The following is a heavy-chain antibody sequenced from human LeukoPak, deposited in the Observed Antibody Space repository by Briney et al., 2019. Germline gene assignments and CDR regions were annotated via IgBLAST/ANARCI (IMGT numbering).Heavy chain of an antibody. V-gene: IGHV3-15*01. Sequence: GGSLRLSCAASGFTFSNAWMSWVRQAPGKVLEWVGRIKSKTDGGTTDYAAPVKGRFTISRDDSKNTLYLQMNSLKTEDTAVYYCTTGGRSGSYFDYWGQGTLVTVSS. CDR1: GFTFSNAW. CDR2: IKSKTDGGTT. D-gene: IGHD1-26*01. J-gene: IGHJ4*02. CDR3: TTGGRSGSYFDY.